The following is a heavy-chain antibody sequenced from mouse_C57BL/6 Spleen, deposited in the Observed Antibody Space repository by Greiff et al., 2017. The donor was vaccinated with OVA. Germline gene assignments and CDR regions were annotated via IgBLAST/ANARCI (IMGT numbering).Heavy chain of an antibody. CDR2: INPNNGGT. J-gene: IGHJ4*01. Sequence: VQLKQSGPELVKPGASVKISCKASGYTFTDYYMNWVKQSHGKSLEWIGDINPNNGGTSYNQKFKGKATLTVDKSSSTAYMELRSLTSEDSAVYYCARGGSGGMDYWGQGTSATVSS. D-gene: IGHD3-2*02. V-gene: IGHV1-26*01. CDR1: GYTFTDYY. CDR3: ARGGSGGMDY.